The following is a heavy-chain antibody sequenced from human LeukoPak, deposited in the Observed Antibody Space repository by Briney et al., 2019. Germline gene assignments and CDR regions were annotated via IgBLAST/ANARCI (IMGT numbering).Heavy chain of an antibody. V-gene: IGHV3-21*01. CDR3: AKDDAWLRFGE. Sequence: GGSLRLSCAASGFTFSSYSMNWVRQAPGKGLEWVSSISSSSSYIYYADSVKGRFTISGDNAKNSLYLQMNSLRAEDMAVYYCAKDDAWLRFGEWSQGTLVTVSS. D-gene: IGHD3-10*01. CDR2: ISSSSSYI. CDR1: GFTFSSYS. J-gene: IGHJ4*02.